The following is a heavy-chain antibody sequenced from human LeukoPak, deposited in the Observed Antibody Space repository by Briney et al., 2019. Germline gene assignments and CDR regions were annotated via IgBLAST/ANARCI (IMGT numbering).Heavy chain of an antibody. Sequence: GASVKVSCKASGYTFTGYYMHWVRQAPGQGLEWMGWINPNSGGTNYAQKFQGRVTMTRDTSISTAYMELSRLRSDDTAVYYCARVDIVATVRGEYYYYGMDVWGQGTTVTVSS. D-gene: IGHD5-12*01. CDR2: INPNSGGT. CDR3: ARVDIVATVRGEYYYYGMDV. V-gene: IGHV1-2*02. J-gene: IGHJ6*02. CDR1: GYTFTGYY.